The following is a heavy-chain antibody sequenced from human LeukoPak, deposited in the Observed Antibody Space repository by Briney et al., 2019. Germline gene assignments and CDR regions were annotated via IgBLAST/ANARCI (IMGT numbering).Heavy chain of an antibody. V-gene: IGHV3-9*03. J-gene: IGHJ4*02. CDR2: ISWNIGSI. CDR1: GFTFDDYA. Sequence: GRSLRLSCAASGFTFDDYAMHWVRQAPGKGLEWVSGISWNIGSIGYADSVEGRFTISRDNAKNSLYLQMNSLRAEDMALYYCAKGRGVAVAGTFDYWGQGTLVTVSS. D-gene: IGHD6-19*01. CDR3: AKGRGVAVAGTFDY.